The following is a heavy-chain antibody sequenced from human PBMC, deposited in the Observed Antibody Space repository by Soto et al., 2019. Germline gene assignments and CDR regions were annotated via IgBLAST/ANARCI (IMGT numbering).Heavy chain of an antibody. CDR1: GGSISSYY. CDR3: ARVSLGIDFDY. V-gene: IGHV4-59*01. J-gene: IGHJ4*02. D-gene: IGHD7-27*01. Sequence: SETLSLTCTVSGGSISSYYWSWIRQPPGKGLEWIGYIYYSGSTNYNPSLKSRVTISVDTSKNQFSLKLSSVTAADTAVYYCARVSLGIDFDYWGQGTLVTVSS. CDR2: IYYSGST.